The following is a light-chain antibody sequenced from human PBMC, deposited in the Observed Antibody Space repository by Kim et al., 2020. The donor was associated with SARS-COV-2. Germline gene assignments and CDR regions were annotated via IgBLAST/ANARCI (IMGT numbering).Light chain of an antibody. V-gene: IGLV3-1*01. CDR3: QAWDNSYVV. J-gene: IGLJ2*01. CDR1: KLGDKY. Sequence: SYELTQPPSVSVSPGQTASITCPGDKLGDKYACWYQQKPGQSPVLVIYQDTKRPSGIPERFSGSNSENTATLTISGTQAMDEADYYCQAWDNSYVVFGGGTQLTVL. CDR2: QDT.